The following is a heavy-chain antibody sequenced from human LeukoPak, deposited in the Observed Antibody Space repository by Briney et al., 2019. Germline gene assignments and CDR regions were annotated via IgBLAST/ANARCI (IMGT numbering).Heavy chain of an antibody. CDR3: ASQQQLVLLDWFDP. D-gene: IGHD6-13*01. Sequence: SETLSLTCTVFGYSISSGYYWGWIRQPPGKGLEWIGNIYHSGSTYYNPSLKSRLTISVDTSKNQFSLKLSSVTAADTAVYYCASQQQLVLLDWFDPWGQGTLVTVSS. V-gene: IGHV4-38-2*02. CDR1: GYSISSGYY. CDR2: IYHSGST. J-gene: IGHJ5*02.